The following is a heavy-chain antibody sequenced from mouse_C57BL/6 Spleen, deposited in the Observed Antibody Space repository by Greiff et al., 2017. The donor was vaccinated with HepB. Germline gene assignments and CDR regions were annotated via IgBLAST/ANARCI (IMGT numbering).Heavy chain of an antibody. J-gene: IGHJ2*01. CDR2: INPNNGGT. D-gene: IGHD2-4*01. CDR1: GYTFTDYN. V-gene: IGHV1-22*01. Sequence: EVQLQQSGPELVKPGASVKMSCKASGYTFTDYNMHWVKQSHGKSLEWIGYINPNNGGTSYNQKFKGKATLTVNKSSRTAYMELRSLTSEDSAVYYCDHIYYDYDGYVDYWGQGTTLTVSS. CDR3: DHIYYDYDGYVDY.